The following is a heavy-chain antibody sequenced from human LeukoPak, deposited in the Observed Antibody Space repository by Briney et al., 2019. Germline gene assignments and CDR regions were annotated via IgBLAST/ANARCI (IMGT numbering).Heavy chain of an antibody. CDR1: GYSFTSYW. CDR2: IYPGDSDT. V-gene: IGHV5-51*01. D-gene: IGHD3-22*01. CDR3: ARRYYYDSSGSLRYYFDY. J-gene: IGHJ4*02. Sequence: GESLKISCKGSGYSFTSYWIGWVRQMPGKGLEWMGIIYPGDSDTRYSPSFQGQVTISADKSISTAYLQWSSLKASDTAMYYCARRYYYDSSGSLRYYFDYWGQGTLVTVSS.